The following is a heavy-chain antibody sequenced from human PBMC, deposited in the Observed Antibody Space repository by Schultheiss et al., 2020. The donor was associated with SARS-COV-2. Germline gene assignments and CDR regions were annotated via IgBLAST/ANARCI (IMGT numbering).Heavy chain of an antibody. Sequence: GGSLRLSCAASGFTFSNAAMTWVRQAPGKGLEWVSTISASGGYTSYADSVKGRFTISRDNSRNTLYVHIDGLRAEDTATYYCAKVVSPIDYAMDVWGQGTTVTVSS. V-gene: IGHV3-23*01. CDR1: GFTFSNAA. CDR3: AKVVSPIDYAMDV. J-gene: IGHJ6*02. D-gene: IGHD2-15*01. CDR2: ISASGGYT.